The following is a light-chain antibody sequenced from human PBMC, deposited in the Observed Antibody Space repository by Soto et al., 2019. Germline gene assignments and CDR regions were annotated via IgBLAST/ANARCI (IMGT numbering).Light chain of an antibody. Sequence: EIVLTQSPATRSLSPGERATLSCRASQSVSSYLAWYQQKPGQAPRLLIYDASNRATGIPDRFSGSGSGTEFTLTISSLQSEDFAVYYCQQYNNWRTITFGQGTRLEIK. CDR3: QQYNNWRTIT. J-gene: IGKJ5*01. CDR2: DAS. CDR1: QSVSSY. V-gene: IGKV3-11*01.